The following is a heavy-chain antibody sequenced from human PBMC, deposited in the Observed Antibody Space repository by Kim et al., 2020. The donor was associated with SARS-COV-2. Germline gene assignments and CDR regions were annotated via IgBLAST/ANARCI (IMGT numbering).Heavy chain of an antibody. CDR3: ATSGEQDIVVVPAAFAEPYYYGMDV. D-gene: IGHD2-2*01. CDR1: GGTFSSYA. Sequence: SVKVSCKASGGTFSSYAISWVRQAPGQGLEWMGGIIPIFGTANYAQKFQGRVTITADESTSTAYMELSSLRSEDTAVYYCATSGEQDIVVVPAAFAEPYYYGMDVWGQGTTVTVSS. CDR2: IIPIFGTA. J-gene: IGHJ6*02. V-gene: IGHV1-69*13.